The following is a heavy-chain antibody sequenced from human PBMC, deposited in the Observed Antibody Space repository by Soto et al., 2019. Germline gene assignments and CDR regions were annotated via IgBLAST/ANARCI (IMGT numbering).Heavy chain of an antibody. D-gene: IGHD4-17*01. V-gene: IGHV4-39*01. CDR1: GGSISSSSYY. J-gene: IGHJ6*02. CDR2: IYYSGST. Sequence: PSETLSLTCTASGGSISSSSYYWGWIRQPPGKGLEWIGSIYYSGSTYYNPSLKSRVTISVDTSKNQFSLKLSSVTAADTAVYYCAGSSYGEGAYYYYYGMDVWGQGTTVTVSS. CDR3: AGSSYGEGAYYYYYGMDV.